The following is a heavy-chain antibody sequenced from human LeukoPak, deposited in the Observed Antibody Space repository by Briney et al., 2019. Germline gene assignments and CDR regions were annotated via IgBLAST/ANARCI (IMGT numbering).Heavy chain of an antibody. J-gene: IGHJ4*02. CDR3: ARQAISGYDPPPFDS. V-gene: IGHV4-39*01. Sequence: SETLSLTCTVSGGSISSSTYYWGWIRQPPGKGLEWIGNLYYSGSTYYNPSLKSRVTISVHTSKNQSSLKLSSVTAADTAVYYCARQAISGYDPPPFDSWGQGTLVTVSS. D-gene: IGHD5-12*01. CDR2: LYYSGST. CDR1: GGSISSSTYY.